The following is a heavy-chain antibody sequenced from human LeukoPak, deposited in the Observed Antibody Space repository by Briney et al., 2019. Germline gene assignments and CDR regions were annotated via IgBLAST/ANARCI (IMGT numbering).Heavy chain of an antibody. D-gene: IGHD5-18*01. J-gene: IGHJ4*02. CDR1: GYTFTGYY. V-gene: IGHV1-46*01. CDR3: ARDLGSWIQLWQFDY. CDR2: INPSGGGT. Sequence: ASVKVSCKTSGYTFTGYYMHWVRQAPGQGLEWMGIINPSGGGTNYAQKFQGRVTMTRDTSTSTVYMELSSLRSEDTAVYYCARDLGSWIQLWQFDYWGQGTLVTVSS.